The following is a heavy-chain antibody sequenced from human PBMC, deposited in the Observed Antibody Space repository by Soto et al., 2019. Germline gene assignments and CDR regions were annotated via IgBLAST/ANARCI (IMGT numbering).Heavy chain of an antibody. CDR1: GFAFSGST. J-gene: IGHJ6*02. Sequence: QLVESGGGLVQPGGSLTLSCAGSGFAFSGSTIHWVRQASGKGLEWVGRIRSKANSYTTAYAAAVKGRFIISRDDSQTTAYLQMNSLKIEDTAVYYCVRENHFSYRGTDVWGQGTTVTVPS. CDR3: VRENHFSYRGTDV. CDR2: IRSKANSYTT. V-gene: IGHV3-73*02.